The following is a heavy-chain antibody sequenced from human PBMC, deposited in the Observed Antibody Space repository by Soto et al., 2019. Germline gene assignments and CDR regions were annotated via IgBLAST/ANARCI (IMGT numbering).Heavy chain of an antibody. D-gene: IGHD4-17*01. CDR2: IYYSGST. J-gene: IGHJ6*02. CDR3: ARGDYGYYNSTNPSPHYYYYYGMDV. CDR1: GGSISSYY. Sequence: QVQLQESGPGLVKPSETLSLTCTVSGGSISSYYWSWIRQPPGKGLEWIGYIYYSGSTNYNPSLNSRVTISVDASKNQSPLKLSSVTAADTAVYYCARGDYGYYNSTNPSPHYYYYYGMDVWGQGTTVTVSS. V-gene: IGHV4-59*01.